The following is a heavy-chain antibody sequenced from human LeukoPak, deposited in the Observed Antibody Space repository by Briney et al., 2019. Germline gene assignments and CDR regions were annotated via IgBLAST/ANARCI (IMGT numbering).Heavy chain of an antibody. CDR1: GFTFSSAW. Sequence: PGGSLRLSCAASGFTFSSAWMSWVRQAPGKGLEWVGHIKSKGDGGTTDYAAPVKGRFTISRDNSKNTLYLQMNSLRAEDTAVYYCARDKALTTRDYYYYYMDVWGKGTTVTVSS. CDR3: ARDKALTTRDYYYYYMDV. J-gene: IGHJ6*03. CDR2: IKSKGDGGTT. D-gene: IGHD4/OR15-4a*01. V-gene: IGHV3-15*01.